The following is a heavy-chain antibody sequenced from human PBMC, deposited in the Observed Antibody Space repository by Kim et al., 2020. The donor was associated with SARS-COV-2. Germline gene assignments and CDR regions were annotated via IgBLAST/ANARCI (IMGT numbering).Heavy chain of an antibody. CDR3: ARRIRLGGSGREAFDI. V-gene: IGHV4-38-2*02. D-gene: IGHD3-10*01. CDR2: IYHSGSP. Sequence: SETLSLTCTVSGYSISSGYYWGWIRQPPGKGLEWIGNIYHSGSPYYNPSLKSRVTISVDTSKNQFSLKLSSVTAADTAVYYCARRIRLGGSGREAFDIWGQGTMVTVSS. J-gene: IGHJ3*02. CDR1: GYSISSGYY.